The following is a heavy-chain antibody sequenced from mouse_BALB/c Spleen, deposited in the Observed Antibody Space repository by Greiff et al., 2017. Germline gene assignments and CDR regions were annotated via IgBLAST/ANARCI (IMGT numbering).Heavy chain of an antibody. V-gene: IGHV1S29*02. CDR3: ARSGGSSFYYAMDY. Sequence: EVQLQQSGPELVKPGASVKISCKASGYTFTDYNMHWVKQSHGKSLEWIGYIYPYNGGTGYNQKFKSKATLTVDNSSSTAYMELRSLTSEDSAVYYGARSGGSSFYYAMDYWGQGTSVTVSS. J-gene: IGHJ4*01. D-gene: IGHD1-1*01. CDR2: IYPYNGGT. CDR1: GYTFTDYN.